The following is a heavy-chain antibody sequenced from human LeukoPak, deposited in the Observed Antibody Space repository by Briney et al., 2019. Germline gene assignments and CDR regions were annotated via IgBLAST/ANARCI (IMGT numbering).Heavy chain of an antibody. CDR1: GFTVSSNY. CDR2: IYSGGST. V-gene: IGHV3-66*02. J-gene: IGHJ4*02. CDR3: AKRAASGSYLSFSDY. Sequence: GGSLRLSCAASGFTVSSNYMSWVRQAPGKGLEWVSVIYSGGSTYYADSVKGRFTISRDNSKNTLYLQMNSLRAEDTAVYYCAKRAASGSYLSFSDYWGQGTLVTVSS. D-gene: IGHD1-26*01.